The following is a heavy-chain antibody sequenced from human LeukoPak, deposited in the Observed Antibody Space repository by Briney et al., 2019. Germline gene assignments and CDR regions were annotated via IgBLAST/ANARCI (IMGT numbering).Heavy chain of an antibody. CDR2: INPNSGGT. CDR1: GYTFIHYH. V-gene: IGHV1-2*02. D-gene: IGHD3-3*01. Sequence: ASVKASCKASGYTFIHYHIHWVRQAPGQGLEWMGWINPNSGGTNYAQNLQGRVTMTRDTSITTAYPDLTRLRSDDTAVYYCARDIRPRVESFDYWGQGSLVTVSS. J-gene: IGHJ4*02. CDR3: ARDIRPRVESFDY.